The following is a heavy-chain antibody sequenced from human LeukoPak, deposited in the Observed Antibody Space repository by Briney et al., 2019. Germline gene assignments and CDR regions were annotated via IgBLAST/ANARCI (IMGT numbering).Heavy chain of an antibody. CDR3: TTYDYKIDY. CDR2: IRSTSSGGTT. CDR1: GFTFSTYA. V-gene: IGHV3-15*01. Sequence: GGSLRLSCAASGFTFSTYAVTWVRQAPGKGLEWVGRIRSTSSGGTTEYAAPLKGRFTISRDDSKNTLYLQMNSLTTEDTAVYFCTTYDYKIDYWGQGTLVTVSS. D-gene: IGHD4-11*01. J-gene: IGHJ4*02.